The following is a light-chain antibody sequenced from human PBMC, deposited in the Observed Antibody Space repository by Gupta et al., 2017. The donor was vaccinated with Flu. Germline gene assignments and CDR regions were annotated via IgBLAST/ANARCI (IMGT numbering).Light chain of an antibody. V-gene: IGKV1-39*01. CDR2: GAS. Sequence: RVTITCRASQSIGNYLNWYQHKPGKAPKLLIYGASNLRTGVPARFSGSGSGTDFTLTISSLQPEDCATYYCQQSYTTPMWTFGQGTKVDI. CDR1: QSIGNY. CDR3: QQSYTTPMWT. J-gene: IGKJ1*01.